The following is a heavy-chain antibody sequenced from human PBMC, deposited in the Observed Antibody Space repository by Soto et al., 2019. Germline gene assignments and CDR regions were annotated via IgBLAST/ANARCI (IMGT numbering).Heavy chain of an antibody. J-gene: IGHJ6*02. CDR1: CGSISDFY. D-gene: IGHD3-3*01. CDR2: LYYTGST. Sequence: KPSETLSLTCNVSCGSISDFYWSWIRQSPGKRLEWIGYLYYTGSTNYNPALKSRVTISLDTSKNQFSLQVRSVTAADTAVYYCARGGGYDFRSSQAPPIDVWGQGTTVTVSS. CDR3: ARGGGYDFRSSQAPPIDV. V-gene: IGHV4-59*01.